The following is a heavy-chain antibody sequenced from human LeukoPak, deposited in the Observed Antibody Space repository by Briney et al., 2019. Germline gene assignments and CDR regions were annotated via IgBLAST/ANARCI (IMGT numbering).Heavy chain of an antibody. J-gene: IGHJ6*03. V-gene: IGHV1-69*13. Sequence: SVKVSCKASGGTFSSYAISWVRQAPGQGLEWMGGIIPIFGTANYAQKFQGRVTITADESTSTAYMELSSLRSEDTAVYYCARDSYYYYYMDVWGKGTTVTVSS. CDR1: GGTFSSYA. CDR2: IIPIFGTA. CDR3: ARDSYYYYYMDV.